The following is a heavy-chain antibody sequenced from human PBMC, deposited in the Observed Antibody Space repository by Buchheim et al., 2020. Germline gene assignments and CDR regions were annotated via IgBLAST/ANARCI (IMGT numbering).Heavy chain of an antibody. CDR2: ISYDGSNK. Sequence: QVQLVESGGGVVQPGRSLRLSCAASGFTFSSYAMHWVRQAPGKGLEWVAVISYDGSNKYYADSVKGRFTISRHNSKNQLYSQMNSLRAEDTAVYYCARVGHTVTTFYGMDVWGQGTT. CDR3: ARVGHTVTTFYGMDV. V-gene: IGHV3-30*04. CDR1: GFTFSSYA. J-gene: IGHJ6*02. D-gene: IGHD4-17*01.